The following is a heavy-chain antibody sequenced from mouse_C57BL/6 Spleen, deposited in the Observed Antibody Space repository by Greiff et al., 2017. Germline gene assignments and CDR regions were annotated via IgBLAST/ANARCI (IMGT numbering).Heavy chain of an antibody. J-gene: IGHJ4*01. CDR2: IDPDTGST. Sequence: QVQLKEPGAELVRPGASVTLSCKASGYTFTDYEMHWVKQRPGHGLEWIGEIDPDTGSTDYNQKFKGKATLTVDKSSSTAYMELSSLTSEDSAVYYCTSSYYGVYAMDYWGQGTSVTVSS. D-gene: IGHD2-10*01. CDR1: GYTFTDYE. CDR3: TSSYYGVYAMDY. V-gene: IGHV1-15*01.